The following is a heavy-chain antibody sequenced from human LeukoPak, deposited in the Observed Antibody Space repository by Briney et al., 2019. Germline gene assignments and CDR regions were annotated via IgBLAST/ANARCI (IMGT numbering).Heavy chain of an antibody. CDR1: GYSISSGYY. CDR2: INHSGRT. V-gene: IGHV4-38-2*02. Sequence: SETLSLTCTVSGYSISSGYYWGWIRQPPGKGLEWIGSINHSGRTYYNPSLKSRVTISVDTSKNQFSLKLSSVTAADTAVYYCARDVGYDFWSGYSSYPGYYMDVWGKGTTVTVSS. CDR3: ARDVGYDFWSGYSSYPGYYMDV. D-gene: IGHD3-3*01. J-gene: IGHJ6*03.